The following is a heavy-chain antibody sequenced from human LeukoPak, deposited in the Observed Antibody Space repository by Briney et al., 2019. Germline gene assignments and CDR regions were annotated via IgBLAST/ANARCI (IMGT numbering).Heavy chain of an antibody. CDR2: IDYSGST. Sequence: SETLSLTCAVYGGSFSGYYWSWIRQPPGKGLEWIGYIDYSGSTNYTPSLKSRVTISVDTSKNQFSLKLSSVTAADTALYYCAREAWVSGDSKYRYYGIDVWGQGTTVTVSS. V-gene: IGHV4-59*01. CDR3: AREAWVSGDSKYRYYGIDV. D-gene: IGHD4-17*01. CDR1: GGSFSGYY. J-gene: IGHJ6*02.